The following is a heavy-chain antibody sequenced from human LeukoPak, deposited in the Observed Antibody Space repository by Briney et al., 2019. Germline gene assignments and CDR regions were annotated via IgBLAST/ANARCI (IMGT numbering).Heavy chain of an antibody. CDR3: ASSRGYYDSSGYYYDGLDY. D-gene: IGHD3-22*01. CDR1: GGSFSGYY. J-gene: IGHJ4*02. CDR2: INHSGST. V-gene: IGHV4-34*01. Sequence: SETLSLTCAVYGGSFSGYYWSWIRQPPGKGLEWIGEINHSGSTNYNPSLKSRVTISVDTSKNQFPLKLSSVTAADTAVYYRASSRGYYDSSGYYYDGLDYWGQGTLVTVSS.